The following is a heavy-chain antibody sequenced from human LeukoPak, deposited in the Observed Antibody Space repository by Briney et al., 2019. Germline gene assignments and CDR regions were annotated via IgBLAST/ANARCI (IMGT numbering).Heavy chain of an antibody. J-gene: IGHJ4*02. D-gene: IGHD3-22*01. CDR1: GYTFTGYY. CDR2: ISPYNGNT. Sequence: ASVKVSCKASGYTFTGYYMHWVRQAPGQGLEWMGWISPYNGNTNYAQKLHGRVTMTTDTSTSTAYMELRSLRSDDTAVYYCARGINYYDTSGYSYYFDYWGQGTLVTVSS. V-gene: IGHV1-18*04. CDR3: ARGINYYDTSGYSYYFDY.